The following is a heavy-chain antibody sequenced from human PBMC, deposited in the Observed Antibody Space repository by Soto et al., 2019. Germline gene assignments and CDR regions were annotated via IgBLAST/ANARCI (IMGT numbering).Heavy chain of an antibody. V-gene: IGHV1-8*01. CDR2: MNPNSGNT. CDR3: ARYDGEIWLGPKAEYGMDV. J-gene: IGHJ6*02. Sequence: GASVKVSCKASGYTFTSYDINWVRQATGQGLEWMGWMNPNSGNTGYAQKFQGRVTMTRNTSISTAYMELSSLRSEDTAVYYCARYDGEIWLGPKAEYGMDVWGQGTTVTVSS. D-gene: IGHD3-16*01. CDR1: GYTFTSYD.